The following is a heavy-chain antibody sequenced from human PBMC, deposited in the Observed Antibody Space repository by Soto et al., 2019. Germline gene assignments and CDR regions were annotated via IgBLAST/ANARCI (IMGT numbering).Heavy chain of an antibody. J-gene: IGHJ4*02. V-gene: IGHV3-73*01. D-gene: IGHD2-2*01. Sequence: GGSLRLSCAASGFTFSGSAMHWVRQASGKGLEWVGRIRSKANSYATAYAASVKGRFIISRDDSKNTAYLQMNSLKTEDTAVYYCATGYCSSTSCFSPSFDYWGQGTLVTVSS. CDR3: ATGYCSSTSCFSPSFDY. CDR1: GFTFSGSA. CDR2: IRSKANSYAT.